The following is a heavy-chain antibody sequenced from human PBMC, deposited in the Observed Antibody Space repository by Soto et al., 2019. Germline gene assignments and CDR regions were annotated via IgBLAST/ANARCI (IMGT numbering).Heavy chain of an antibody. V-gene: IGHV4-39*01. J-gene: IGHJ4*02. CDR3: GAQDYGAKGYYFET. CDR1: SGSISSSSSY. D-gene: IGHD4-17*01. Sequence: QLQLQESGPGLVKPSETLSLTCTVSSGSISSSSSYWSWIRQPPGKGLEWIGSIYYSGNTYYNPSPKSRVTISIDSSKTQSSLKLNSATTADTAVYNCGAQDYGAKGYYFETWGQGTLVTVSS. CDR2: IYYSGNT.